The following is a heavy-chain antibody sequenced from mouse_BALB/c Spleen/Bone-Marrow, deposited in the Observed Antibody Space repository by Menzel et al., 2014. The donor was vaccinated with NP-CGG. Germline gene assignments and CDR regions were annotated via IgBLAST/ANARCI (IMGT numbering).Heavy chain of an antibody. V-gene: IGHV4-1*02. CDR1: GFDFSGYW. CDR2: INPDSSTI. Sequence: EVMLVESGGGLVQPGGSLKLSCAASGFDFSGYWMSWVRQAPGKGLEWIGEINPDSSTINYTPSLRDKFILSRDNAENTLYLQMSKVRSEDTVLYYCARRGGNYLWYAMDYWGQGTSVTVSS. D-gene: IGHD2-1*01. J-gene: IGHJ4*01. CDR3: ARRGGNYLWYAMDY.